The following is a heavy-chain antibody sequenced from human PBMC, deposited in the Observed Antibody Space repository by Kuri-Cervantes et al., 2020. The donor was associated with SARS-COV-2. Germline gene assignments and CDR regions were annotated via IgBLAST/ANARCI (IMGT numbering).Heavy chain of an antibody. CDR2: IRYDGSNK. D-gene: IGHD6-13*01. V-gene: IGHV3-30*02. J-gene: IGHJ4*02. CDR1: GITFSSYG. CDR3: AKAPGIYSSSWYELDY. Sequence: CASSGITFSSYGMHWVRQAPGKGLEWVAFIRYDGSNKYYADSVKGRFTISRDNSKNTLYLQMNSLRAEDTAVYYCAKAPGIYSSSWYELDYWGQGTLVTVSS.